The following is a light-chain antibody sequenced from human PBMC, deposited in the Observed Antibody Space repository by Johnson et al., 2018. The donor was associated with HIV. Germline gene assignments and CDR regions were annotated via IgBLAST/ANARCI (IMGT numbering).Light chain of an antibody. Sequence: QSVLTQPPSVSAAPGQKVTISCSGSTSNIGNNYVSWYQQLPGTAPKLLIYENNKRPSGIPDRFSGSKSGTSATLAITALQTGDEADYYCGTWDGSLSVYVFGTGTKVTVL. J-gene: IGLJ1*01. CDR1: TSNIGNNY. CDR3: GTWDGSLSVYV. V-gene: IGLV1-51*02. CDR2: ENN.